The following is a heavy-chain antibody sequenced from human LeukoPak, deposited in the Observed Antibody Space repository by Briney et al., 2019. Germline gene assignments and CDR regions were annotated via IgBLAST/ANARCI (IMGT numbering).Heavy chain of an antibody. J-gene: IGHJ3*02. CDR2: ISYDGSNK. D-gene: IGHD3-3*01. V-gene: IGHV3-30*04. Sequence: GTSLRLSCAASGFTFSSYAIHWVRQAPDKGLEWVAVISYDGSNKYYADSVKGRFTISRDNSKNTLYLQMNSLRAEDAAVYYCARGGPYYDFWSGPFGNDAFDIWGQGTMVTVSS. CDR1: GFTFSSYA. CDR3: ARGGPYYDFWSGPFGNDAFDI.